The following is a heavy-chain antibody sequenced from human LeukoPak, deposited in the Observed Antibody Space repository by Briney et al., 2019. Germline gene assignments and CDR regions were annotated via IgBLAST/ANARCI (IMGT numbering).Heavy chain of an antibody. Sequence: SQTLSLTCTVSGGSISSGGYYWSWIRQHPGMGLEWIGYIYYSGSTYYNPSLKSRVTISVDTSKNQFSLKLSSVTAADTAVYYCARDRALGELLYAFDIWGQGTMVTVSS. V-gene: IGHV4-31*03. CDR3: ARDRALGELLYAFDI. CDR2: IYYSGST. CDR1: GGSISSGGYY. D-gene: IGHD2-2*02. J-gene: IGHJ3*02.